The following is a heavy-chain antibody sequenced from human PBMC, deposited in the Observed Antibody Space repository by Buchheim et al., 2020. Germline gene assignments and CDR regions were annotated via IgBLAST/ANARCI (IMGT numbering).Heavy chain of an antibody. CDR1: GFTFSDVW. Sequence: EVQLVESGGGVVKPGGCLRLSCAASGFTFSDVWMSWVRQAPGKGLEWVGRIKSKTAGETTDYAEPVKVRFSISRDDSKNKLYLQMSSLKTEDTAVYFCITGVVGAPYTYFWGQGTL. J-gene: IGHJ4*02. CDR2: IKSKTAGETT. CDR3: ITGVVGAPYTYF. V-gene: IGHV3-15*01. D-gene: IGHD2-15*01.